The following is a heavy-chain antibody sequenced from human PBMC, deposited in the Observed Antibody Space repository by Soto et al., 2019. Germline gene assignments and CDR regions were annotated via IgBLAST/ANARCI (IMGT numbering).Heavy chain of an antibody. CDR3: VIAAYCSGATCYSDYNWFDP. J-gene: IGHJ5*02. CDR2: FDPENDET. Sequence: ASVKVSCKVSGYTLSEVSIHWVRQTPGKGLEWMGGFDPENDETSYAQKFQGRVTLTEDTSTDAAYLELSSLRSEDTAIYYCVIAAYCSGATCYSDYNWFDPWGQGTLVTVSS. V-gene: IGHV1-24*01. CDR1: GYTLSEVS. D-gene: IGHD2-15*01.